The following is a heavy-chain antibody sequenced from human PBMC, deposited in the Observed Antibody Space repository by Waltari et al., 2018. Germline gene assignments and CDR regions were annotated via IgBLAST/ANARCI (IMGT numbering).Heavy chain of an antibody. Sequence: EVQLVESXGGLVQPGGSLRLSCXGSGXPFSGNWMGWVRQGPGKGLEWVANIKEEXSKKNYVDSVEGXFTXSRXXXKXSLYLQMXXXRAEXTALYYCVRXXFWNFDFXGQGTLVTVXS. D-gene: IGHD3-3*01. CDR2: IKEEXSKK. V-gene: IGHV3-7*01. J-gene: IGHJ4*02. CDR1: GXPFSGNW. CDR3: VRXXFWNFDF.